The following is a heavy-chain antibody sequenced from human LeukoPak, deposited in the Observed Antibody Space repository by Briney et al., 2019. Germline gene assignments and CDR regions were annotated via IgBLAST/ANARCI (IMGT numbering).Heavy chain of an antibody. CDR2: INHSGST. CDR1: GGSFSGYY. J-gene: IGHJ4*02. V-gene: IGHV4-34*01. CDR3: AAGGYNWNEEAPFDY. D-gene: IGHD1-20*01. Sequence: SETLSLTCAVYGGSFSGYYWSWIRQPPGKGLEWIGEINHSGSTNYNPSLKSRVTISVDTSKNQFSLKLSSVTAADTAVYYCAAGGYNWNEEAPFDYWGQGTLVTVSS.